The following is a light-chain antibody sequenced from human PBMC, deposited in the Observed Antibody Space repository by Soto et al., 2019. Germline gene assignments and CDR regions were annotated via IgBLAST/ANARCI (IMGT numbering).Light chain of an antibody. V-gene: IGLV2-8*01. CDR2: EVS. CDR1: SSDVGGYNF. J-gene: IGLJ2*01. CDR3: SSYAGSNIVV. Sequence: QSALTQAPSASGSPGQSVTISCTGTSSDVGGYNFVSWYQQHPGKAPKLMIYEVSERPSGVPDRFSGSKSGNTASLTVSGLQAEDEADYYCSSYAGSNIVVFGGGTKVTVL.